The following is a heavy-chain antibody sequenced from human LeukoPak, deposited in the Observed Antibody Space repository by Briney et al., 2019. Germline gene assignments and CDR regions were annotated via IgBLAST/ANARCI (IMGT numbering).Heavy chain of an antibody. J-gene: IGHJ4*02. CDR1: GGSISSSSYY. V-gene: IGHV4-39*07. CDR3: ARIRNIFLYYFDY. CDR2: IYYSGST. D-gene: IGHD3-9*01. Sequence: PSEALSLTCTVSGGSISSSSYYWGWIRQPPGKGLEWIGSIYYSGSTYYNPSLKSRVTISVDTSKNQFSLKLSSVTAADTAVYYCARIRNIFLYYFDYWGQGTLVTVSS.